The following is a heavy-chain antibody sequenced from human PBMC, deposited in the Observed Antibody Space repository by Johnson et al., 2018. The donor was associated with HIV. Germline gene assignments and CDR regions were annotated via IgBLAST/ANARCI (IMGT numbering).Heavy chain of an antibody. CDR1: GFTFSSYA. V-gene: IGHV3-48*04. J-gene: IGHJ3*02. Sequence: VQLVESGGGVVQPGRSLRLSCAASGFTFSSYAMHWVRQAPGKGLEWVSYISSSGSTIYYADSVKGRFTISRDNAKNSLYLQMNSRRAEDTAVYYCAGDHGAFWSGYYHGGSYAFDSWGQGTMVTVSS. CDR2: ISSSGSTI. CDR3: AGDHGAFWSGYYHGGSYAFDS. D-gene: IGHD3-3*01.